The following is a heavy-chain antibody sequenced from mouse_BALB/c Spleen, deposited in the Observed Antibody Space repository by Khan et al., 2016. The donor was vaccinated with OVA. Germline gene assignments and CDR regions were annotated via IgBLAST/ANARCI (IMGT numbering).Heavy chain of an antibody. J-gene: IGHJ2*01. CDR2: INTSSGYT. CDR1: GYTFTSYT. CDR3: ARKSTRASY. Sequence: QVQLQQSGAELVKPGASVKMSCKASGYTFTSYTMHWVKQRPGQGLEWIGYINTSSGYTKYSQKFKDKATLTADKSSSTAYMQLSSLTSEDSAVYYCARKSTRASYWGQGTTLTVSS. V-gene: IGHV1-4*01. D-gene: IGHD3-1*01.